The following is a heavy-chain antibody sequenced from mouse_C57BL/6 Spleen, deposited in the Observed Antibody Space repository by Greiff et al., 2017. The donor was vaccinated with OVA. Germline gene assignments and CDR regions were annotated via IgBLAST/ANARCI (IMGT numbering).Heavy chain of an antibody. V-gene: IGHV1-52*01. D-gene: IGHD1-2*01. Sequence: QVQLQQPGAELVRPGSSVKLSFKASGYTFTSYWMHRVKQRPIQGLEWIGNIDPSDSETHYNQKFKDKATLTVDKSSSTAYMQLSSLTSEDSAVYYCAREDTTAPFAYWGQGTLVTVSA. CDR1: GYTFTSYW. CDR2: IDPSDSET. CDR3: AREDTTAPFAY. J-gene: IGHJ3*01.